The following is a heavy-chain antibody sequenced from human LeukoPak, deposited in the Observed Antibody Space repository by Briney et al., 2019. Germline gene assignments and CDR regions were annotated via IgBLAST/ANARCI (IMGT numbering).Heavy chain of an antibody. D-gene: IGHD2-2*01. CDR2: INPNSGGT. J-gene: IGHJ3*02. V-gene: IGHV1-2*02. CDR1: GYTFTGYY. Sequence: GASVKVSCKASGYTFTGYYMHWVRQAPGQGLEWMGWINPNSGGTNYAQKFQGRVTMTRDTSISTAYMELSRLRSDDTAVYYCARVRFPLYCSSTSYYVGDAFDIWGQGTMVTVSS. CDR3: ARVRFPLYCSSTSYYVGDAFDI.